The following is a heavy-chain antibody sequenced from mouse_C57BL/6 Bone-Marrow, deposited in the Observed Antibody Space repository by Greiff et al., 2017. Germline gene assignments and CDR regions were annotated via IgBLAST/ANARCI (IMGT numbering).Heavy chain of an antibody. CDR3: ARSRDDEDYVLYYAIDY. CDR1: GYTFTSYW. Sequence: QVQLQQPGAELVMPGASVKLSCKASGYTFTSYWMHWVKQTPGQGLEWIGEIDPSASYTNYNQKFKGKSILTVDKSYSTAYMELSSLTSEDSAVYYCARSRDDEDYVLYYAIDYWGQGTSVTVSA. CDR2: IDPSASYT. V-gene: IGHV1-69*01. J-gene: IGHJ4*01. D-gene: IGHD2-4*01.